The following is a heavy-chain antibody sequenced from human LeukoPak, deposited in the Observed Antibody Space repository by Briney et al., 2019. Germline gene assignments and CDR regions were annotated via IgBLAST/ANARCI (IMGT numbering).Heavy chain of an antibody. D-gene: IGHD1-26*01. CDR2: FDPEDGET. J-gene: IGHJ6*03. V-gene: IGHV1-24*01. CDR1: VYTLTELS. Sequence: ASVKVSLKVSVYTLTELSIHWVRPAPAKGRAWMEGFDPEDGETIYAQKFQGRVTMTEDTSTSTAYMELSSLRAEDTAVYYCATGVRERHPYYYYYYMDVWGKGTTVTVSS. CDR3: ATGVRERHPYYYYYYMDV.